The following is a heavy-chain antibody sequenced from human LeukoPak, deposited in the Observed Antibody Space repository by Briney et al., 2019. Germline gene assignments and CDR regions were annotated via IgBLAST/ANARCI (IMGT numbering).Heavy chain of an antibody. CDR1: GFIFSQYS. CDR3: AGRRTGYSSGYGH. D-gene: IGHD5-18*01. CDR2: ISGSAHKI. V-gene: IGHV3-21*04. J-gene: IGHJ4*02. Sequence: GGSLRLSCAASGFIFSQYSMNWVRQAPEKGLDWVSVISGSAHKIRYADSVKGRFTISRDNSENIVYLQMNNLRVEDTAVYYCAGRRTGYSSGYGHWGQGTLVTVSS.